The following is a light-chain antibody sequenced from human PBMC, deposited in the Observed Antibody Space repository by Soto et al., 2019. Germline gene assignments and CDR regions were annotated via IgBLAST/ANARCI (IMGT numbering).Light chain of an antibody. J-gene: IGLJ7*01. Sequence: QSALTQRPSASGSPGQSVTISCTGTSSDVGGYNYVSWYQQHPGKAPKLMIYEVNKRPSGVPDRFSGSESDNTASLTVSGLQAEDEAYYYCSSYAGSNYVIFGGGTQLTVL. CDR1: SSDVGGYNY. CDR2: EVN. V-gene: IGLV2-8*01. CDR3: SSYAGSNYVI.